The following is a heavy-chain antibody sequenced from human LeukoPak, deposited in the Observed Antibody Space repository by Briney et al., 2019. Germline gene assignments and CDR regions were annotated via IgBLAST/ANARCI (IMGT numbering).Heavy chain of an antibody. CDR2: ISAGGGVT. V-gene: IGHV3-23*01. CDR1: GFTFSNYA. D-gene: IGHD3-16*01. Sequence: GGSLRLSCAASGFTFSNYAISWVRQAPGKGLEWISAISAGGGVTIYADSAQDRFTMSRDNSRNTLYLQMNSLRIDDTAIYYCAKGGNNAPLDYWGQGTLVTVSS. J-gene: IGHJ4*02. CDR3: AKGGNNAPLDY.